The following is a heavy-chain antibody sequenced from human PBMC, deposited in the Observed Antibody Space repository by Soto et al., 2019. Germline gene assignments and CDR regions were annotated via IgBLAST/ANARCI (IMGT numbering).Heavy chain of an antibody. CDR3: ARDFGGYYGDSIFDY. J-gene: IGHJ4*02. V-gene: IGHV4-59*01. CDR2: IYYGGST. CDR1: GGSISSYY. D-gene: IGHD4-17*01. Sequence: SETLSLTCTVSGGSISSYYWSWIRQPPGKGLEWIGYIYYGGSTNYNPSLRSRVTISVDTSKNQFSLKLSSVTAADTAVYYCARDFGGYYGDSIFDYWGQGTLVTVSS.